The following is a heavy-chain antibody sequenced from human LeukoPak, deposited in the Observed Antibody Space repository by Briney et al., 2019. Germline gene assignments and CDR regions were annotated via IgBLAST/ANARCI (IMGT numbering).Heavy chain of an antibody. CDR1: GFTHSSYY. J-gene: IGHJ4*02. D-gene: IGHD3-16*01. CDR2: LSVGGGDT. Sequence: GGSLRLSCAASGFTHSSYYMSWVRQAPGKGLEWVAALSVGGGDTYYADSVKGRFTISRDISKSTLYLQMNGLRAEDTATYYCARDYTEGITWYYYFDYWGQGTLVSVSS. V-gene: IGHV3-23*01. CDR3: ARDYTEGITWYYYFDY.